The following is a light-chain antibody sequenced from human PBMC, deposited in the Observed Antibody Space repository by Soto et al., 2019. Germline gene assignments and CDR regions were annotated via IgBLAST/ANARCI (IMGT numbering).Light chain of an antibody. CDR3: QQYHNYPVT. CDR1: QEISNH. V-gene: IGKV1-16*02. Sequence: DIQMTQSPSSLSVSVGDRVTITCRASQEISNHLAWFQQKPGKPPKSLISDASNLQSGVPSKFSGSGSGTDFTLTISSLQPEDCATYYCQQYHNYPVTFGGGTKVEIK. J-gene: IGKJ4*01. CDR2: DAS.